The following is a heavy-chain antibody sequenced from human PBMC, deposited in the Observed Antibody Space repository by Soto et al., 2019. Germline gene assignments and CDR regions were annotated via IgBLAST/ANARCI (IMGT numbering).Heavy chain of an antibody. V-gene: IGHV3-64D*08. Sequence: GGSLRLSCSASGFTFSSYAMHWVRQAPGKGLEYVSAISSNGGSTYYADSVKGRFTISRDNSKNTLYLQMSSLRAEDTAVYYCVKDPPTFIAVAGNDDASYGMDVWGQGTTVTVSS. CDR1: GFTFSSYA. D-gene: IGHD6-19*01. CDR2: ISSNGGST. J-gene: IGHJ6*02. CDR3: VKDPPTFIAVAGNDDASYGMDV.